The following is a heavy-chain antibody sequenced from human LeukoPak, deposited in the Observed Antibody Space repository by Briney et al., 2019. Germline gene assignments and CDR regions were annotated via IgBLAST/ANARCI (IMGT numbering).Heavy chain of an antibody. D-gene: IGHD1-26*01. CDR2: IKQDGSEK. CDR3: ARDRKGGSYGPGDY. V-gene: IGHV3-7*01. CDR1: GFTFSNYW. Sequence: HAGGSLRLSCAASGFTFSNYWMSWVRQAPGKGLEWVANIKQDGSEKYYVDSVKGRFTISRDNAKNSLYLQMNSLRAEDTAVYYCARDRKGGSYGPGDYWGQGTLVTVSS. J-gene: IGHJ4*02.